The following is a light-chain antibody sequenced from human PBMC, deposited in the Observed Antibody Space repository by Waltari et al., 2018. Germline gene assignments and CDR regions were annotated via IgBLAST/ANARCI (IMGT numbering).Light chain of an antibody. V-gene: IGKV3-20*01. CDR1: QSIGRY. Sequence: EIVLTQSPGTLSLSPEERATLSCRASQSIGRYLAWYQQKPDQAPRPLIYGASSRATGIPDRFSGSGSGTDFSLTISRLEPEDFAVYYCQNHERLPATFGQGTKVEIK. CDR3: QNHERLPAT. J-gene: IGKJ1*01. CDR2: GAS.